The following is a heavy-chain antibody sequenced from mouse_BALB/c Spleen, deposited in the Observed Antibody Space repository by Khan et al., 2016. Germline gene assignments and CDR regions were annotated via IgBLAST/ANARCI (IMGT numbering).Heavy chain of an antibody. CDR3: ARGVRQGPWFAY. CDR1: GYTFSSFW. D-gene: IGHD2-14*01. J-gene: IGHJ3*01. Sequence: QVQLQQSGAELMKPGASVKISCKATGYTFSSFWIEWVKQRPGHGLEWIGEILPGSGSTNYNEKFKGKATFTADTSSNTAYMQLSSLTSADSAVYYCARGVRQGPWFAYWGQGTLVTVSA. V-gene: IGHV1-9*01. CDR2: ILPGSGST.